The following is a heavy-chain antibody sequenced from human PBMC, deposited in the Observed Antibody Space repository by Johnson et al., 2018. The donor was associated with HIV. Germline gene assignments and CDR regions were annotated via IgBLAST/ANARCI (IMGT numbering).Heavy chain of an antibody. CDR2: ISYDGSNK. J-gene: IGHJ3*02. Sequence: QVQLVESGGGVVQPGRSLRLSCAASGFTFSSYGMHWVRQAPGKGLEWVAVISYDGSNKYYADSVKGRFTISRDNSKNTLYLQMNSLRNEDTAVYSCAKAVVPSDDAFDIWGQGTMVTVSS. CDR1: GFTFSSYG. D-gene: IGHD2-2*01. CDR3: AKAVVPSDDAFDI. V-gene: IGHV3-30*18.